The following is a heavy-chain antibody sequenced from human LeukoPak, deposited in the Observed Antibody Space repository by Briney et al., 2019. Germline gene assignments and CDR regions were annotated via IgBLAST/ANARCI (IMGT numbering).Heavy chain of an antibody. Sequence: PGGSLRLSCAASGFTFSSYSMNWVRQAPGKGLEWVSSISSSSSYIYYADSVKGRFTISRDNAKNSLYLQMNSLKTEDTAVYYCTTDRLGSPEFDVAFDIWGQGTMVTGSS. CDR2: ISSSSSYI. D-gene: IGHD1-14*01. J-gene: IGHJ3*02. V-gene: IGHV3-21*03. CDR1: GFTFSSYS. CDR3: TTDRLGSPEFDVAFDI.